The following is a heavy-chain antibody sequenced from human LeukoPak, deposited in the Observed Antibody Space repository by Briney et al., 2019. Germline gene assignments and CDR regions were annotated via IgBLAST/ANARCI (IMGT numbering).Heavy chain of an antibody. J-gene: IGHJ5*02. CDR3: ARDVREYYDFWSGYYSGYDWFDP. CDR1: GFTFSSYW. Sequence: GSLRLSCVASGFTFSSYWMSWIRQPPGKGLEWIGYIYYSGSTNYNPSLKSRVTISVDTSKNQFSLKLSSVTAADTAVYYCARDVREYYDFWSGYYSGYDWFDPWGQGTLVTVSS. D-gene: IGHD3-3*01. CDR2: IYYSGST. V-gene: IGHV4-59*01.